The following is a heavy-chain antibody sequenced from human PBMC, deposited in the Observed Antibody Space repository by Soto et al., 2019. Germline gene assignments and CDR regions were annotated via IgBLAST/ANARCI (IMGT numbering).Heavy chain of an antibody. CDR1: GGSISSYY. CDR2: IYYSGST. D-gene: IGHD3-10*01. Sequence: SETLSLTCTVSGGSISSYYWSWIRQPPGKGLEWIGYIYYSGSTNYNPSLKSRVTISVDTSKNQFSLKLSSVTAADTAVYYCARASEGGERGLYGSGSLYYYYGMDVWGQGTTVTVSS. CDR3: ARASEGGERGLYGSGSLYYYYGMDV. J-gene: IGHJ6*02. V-gene: IGHV4-59*01.